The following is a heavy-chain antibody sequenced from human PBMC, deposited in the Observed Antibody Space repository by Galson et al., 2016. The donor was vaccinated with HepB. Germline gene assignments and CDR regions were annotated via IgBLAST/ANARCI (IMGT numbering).Heavy chain of an antibody. CDR1: GGSISDYY. D-gene: IGHD3-16*02. J-gene: IGHJ6*02. CDR2: IYNSGST. V-gene: IGHV4-59*01. Sequence: SETLSLTCTVSGGSISDYYWSWIRQPPGKGLEWIGYIYNSGSTNYNPSLKSRVTISIDTPKNQFSLKVSSVTAADTAVYYCARDRQSSRYHGLHVWGQGTTVTVSS. CDR3: ARDRQSSRYHGLHV.